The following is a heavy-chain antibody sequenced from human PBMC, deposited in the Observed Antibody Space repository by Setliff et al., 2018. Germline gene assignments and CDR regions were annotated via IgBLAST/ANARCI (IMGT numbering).Heavy chain of an antibody. Sequence: GGSLRLSCAASGFIFSNYAMDWVRQAPGKGLEWVAGLSPDDKAIQYADSVKGRFAISRDNAKNSLYLQMNSLRAEDTAVYYCAGELVVVTARIYYYGMDVWGQGTTVTVSS. V-gene: IGHV3-21*04. CDR1: GFIFSNYA. CDR3: AGELVVVTARIYYYGMDV. CDR2: LSPDDKAI. D-gene: IGHD2-21*02. J-gene: IGHJ6*02.